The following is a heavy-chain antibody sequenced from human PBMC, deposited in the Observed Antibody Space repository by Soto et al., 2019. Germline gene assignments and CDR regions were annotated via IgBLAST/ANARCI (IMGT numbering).Heavy chain of an antibody. V-gene: IGHV3-7*03. D-gene: IGHD3-10*01. CDR1: GFTFSSYW. J-gene: IGHJ4*02. Sequence: GGSLRLSCAASGFTFSSYWMSWVRQAPGKGLEWVANIKQDGSEKYYVDSVKGRFTISRDNAKNSLYLQMNSLRAEDTAVYYCARDPIPGVDYYGSGSQFDYWGQGTLVTVSS. CDR2: IKQDGSEK. CDR3: ARDPIPGVDYYGSGSQFDY.